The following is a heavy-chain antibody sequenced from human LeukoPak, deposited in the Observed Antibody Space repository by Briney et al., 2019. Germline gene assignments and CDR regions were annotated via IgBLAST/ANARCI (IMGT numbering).Heavy chain of an antibody. V-gene: IGHV1-2*02. CDR2: INPHSGGR. CDR1: GYTFTAYF. J-gene: IGHJ4*02. Sequence: GASVKVSCKASGYTFTAYFMHWVRQAPGQGLEWMGWINPHSGGRNYAQKFQGRVTMTRDTSISTAYMELSRLRSDDTAVYYCARGDRYCISTTCSPDYWGQGTLVTVSS. D-gene: IGHD2-2*01. CDR3: ARGDRYCISTTCSPDY.